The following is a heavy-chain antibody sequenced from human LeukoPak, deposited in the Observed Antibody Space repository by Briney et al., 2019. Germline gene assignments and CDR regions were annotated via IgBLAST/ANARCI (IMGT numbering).Heavy chain of an antibody. CDR3: AKDGYNYYFDY. CDR1: GFTFSDYS. V-gene: IGHV3-48*01. Sequence: PGGSLRLSCAASGFTFSDYSMNWVRQAPGKGLEWVSYITSRSSATYYADSVKGRFTISRDNSKNTLYLQMNSLRAEDTAVYYCAKDGYNYYFDYWGQGTLVTVSS. D-gene: IGHD5-24*01. CDR2: ITSRSSAT. J-gene: IGHJ4*02.